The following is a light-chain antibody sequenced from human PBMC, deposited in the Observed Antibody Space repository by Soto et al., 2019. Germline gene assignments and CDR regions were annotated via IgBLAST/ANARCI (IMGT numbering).Light chain of an antibody. CDR1: QSFSSSY. CDR2: GAS. V-gene: IGKV3-20*01. CDR3: QQYGSSFRT. Sequence: EIVLTQSPGTLSLSPGGRATLSCRASQSFSSSYLALYQQKPGQAPRLLIYGASSRATGIPDRFSGSGSGTDFTLTISRLEPEDFAVYYCQQYGSSFRTFGQGTKVDIK. J-gene: IGKJ1*01.